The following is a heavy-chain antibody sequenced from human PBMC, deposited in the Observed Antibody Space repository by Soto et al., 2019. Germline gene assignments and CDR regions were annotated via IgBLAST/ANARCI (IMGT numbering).Heavy chain of an antibody. V-gene: IGHV1-2*04. Sequence: ASVKVSCKASGYTFTGYYMHWVRQAPGQGLEWMGWINPNSGGTNYAQKFQGWVTMTRDTSISTAYMELSRLRSDDTAVYYCARGGSSGYYYYYYGMDVWGQGTTVTVSS. CDR2: INPNSGGT. D-gene: IGHD3-22*01. J-gene: IGHJ6*02. CDR1: GYTFTGYY. CDR3: ARGGSSGYYYYYYGMDV.